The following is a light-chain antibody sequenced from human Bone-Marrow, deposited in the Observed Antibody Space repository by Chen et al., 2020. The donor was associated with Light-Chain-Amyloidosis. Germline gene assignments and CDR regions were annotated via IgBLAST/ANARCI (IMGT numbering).Light chain of an antibody. Sequence: QAVLPQSPSASASLGASVKLTCTLRSGHSNYVIAWHQQQPERGLRYLLKVNSDGSHSRGDGIPDRFSGASSGAERYLTISSLQSEDEADYYCQTWGTGYVVFGGGTKLTVL. CDR1: SGHSNYV. CDR3: QTWGTGYVV. CDR2: VNSDGSH. J-gene: IGLJ2*01. V-gene: IGLV4-69*01.